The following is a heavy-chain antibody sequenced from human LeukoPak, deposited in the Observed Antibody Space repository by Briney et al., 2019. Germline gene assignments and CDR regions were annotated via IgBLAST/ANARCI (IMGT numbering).Heavy chain of an antibody. D-gene: IGHD3-22*01. V-gene: IGHV3-7*01. J-gene: IGHJ4*02. CDR3: ARVVVIAYFDY. Sequence: GSLRLSCAASGFTFSSYWMSWVRQAPGKGLEWVANIKQDGSEKYYVDSVKGRFTISRDNAKNSLYLQMNSLRAEDTAAYYCARVVVIAYFDYWGQGTLVTVSS. CDR1: GFTFSSYW. CDR2: IKQDGSEK.